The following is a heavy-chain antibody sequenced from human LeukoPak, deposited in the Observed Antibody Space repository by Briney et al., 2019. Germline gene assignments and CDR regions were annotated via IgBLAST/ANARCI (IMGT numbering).Heavy chain of an antibody. Sequence: GESLKISCKASSYSFTDYWIGWVRQMPGKGLEWMGIIYPGDSDTRYSPSFQGQVTISADKSISTAYLQWSSLKASDTAMYYCARRAAAGPEDDYYYMDVWGKGTTVTVSS. V-gene: IGHV5-51*01. J-gene: IGHJ6*03. CDR1: SYSFTDYW. CDR2: IYPGDSDT. D-gene: IGHD6-13*01. CDR3: ARRAAAGPEDDYYYMDV.